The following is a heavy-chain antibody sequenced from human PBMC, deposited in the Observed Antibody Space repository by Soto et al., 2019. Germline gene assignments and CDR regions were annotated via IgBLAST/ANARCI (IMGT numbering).Heavy chain of an antibody. CDR3: AQVDTAMANNGVRY. CDR1: GFSLSTSGVG. D-gene: IGHD5-18*01. V-gene: IGHV2-5*02. J-gene: IGHJ4*02. Sequence: QITLKESGPTLVKPTQTLTLTCTFSGFSLSTSGVGVGWIRQPPGKALEWLALIYWDDDKRYSPSLKSRLTITKDTSKTQVVLTMTNMDPVDTATYYCAQVDTAMANNGVRYWGQGTLVTVSS. CDR2: IYWDDDK.